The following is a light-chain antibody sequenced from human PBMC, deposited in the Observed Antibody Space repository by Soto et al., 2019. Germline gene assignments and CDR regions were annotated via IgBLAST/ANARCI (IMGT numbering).Light chain of an antibody. J-gene: IGKJ2*01. V-gene: IGKV3-20*01. CDR2: GAS. CDR3: QKYGSSPYT. Sequence: IVLTQSPGTLSLSPGERVTLSCRASQIISGAYLAWYQQKPGQAPRLLLFGASNRTTGIPDRFSGSGSGTDFTLTISRLEPEDFAVYSCQKYGSSPYTFGQGTKLEF. CDR1: QIISGAY.